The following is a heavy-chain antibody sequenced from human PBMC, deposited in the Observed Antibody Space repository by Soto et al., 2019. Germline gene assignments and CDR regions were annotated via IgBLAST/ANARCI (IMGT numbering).Heavy chain of an antibody. CDR2: IYPGDSDT. D-gene: IGHD4-17*01. CDR3: ARQEGATVLFYYGMDV. CDR1: GYNFTNYW. Sequence: GESLQISCKGSGYNFTNYWIGWVRQMPGNGLEWMGIIYPGDSDTRYSPSFQGQVTVSADKSISAAYLQWSSLKASDTAMYYCARQEGATVLFYYGMDVWGQGTTVTVSS. V-gene: IGHV5-51*01. J-gene: IGHJ6*02.